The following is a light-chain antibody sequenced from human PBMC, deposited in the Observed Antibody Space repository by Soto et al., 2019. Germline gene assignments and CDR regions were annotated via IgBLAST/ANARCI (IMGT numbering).Light chain of an antibody. Sequence: QSVLTQPPSASGTTGQRVTISCSGSSSNIGTNTVNWYLQLPGTAPKLLMYNNNQRPSGVPERFSGSKSGTSASLAIGGLQSEDEADYYCAAWDDSLDGFYVFGSGTKVTVL. CDR3: AAWDDSLDGFYV. CDR2: NNN. CDR1: SSNIGTNT. V-gene: IGLV1-44*01. J-gene: IGLJ1*01.